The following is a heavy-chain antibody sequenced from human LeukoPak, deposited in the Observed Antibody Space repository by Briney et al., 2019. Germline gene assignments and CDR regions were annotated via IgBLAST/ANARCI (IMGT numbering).Heavy chain of an antibody. J-gene: IGHJ4*02. CDR3: AREPPGNYDSTGDYYAYFDW. CDR2: ISSGGSTR. Sequence: GGSLRLSCAASGFTFSSYSMNWVRQAPGKGLEWVSYISSGGSTRYYGDSVKGRFTISRDNVKNSVFLQMNSLTDEDTAVYYCAREPPGNYDSTGDYYAYFDWWGQGTLVTVSS. D-gene: IGHD3-22*01. CDR1: GFTFSSYS. V-gene: IGHV3-48*02.